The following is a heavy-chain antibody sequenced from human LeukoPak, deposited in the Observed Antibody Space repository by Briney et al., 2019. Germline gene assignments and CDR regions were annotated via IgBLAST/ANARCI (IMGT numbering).Heavy chain of an antibody. J-gene: IGHJ5*02. D-gene: IGHD1-1*01. CDR2: ISGRSDDI. V-gene: IGHV1-18*01. CDR1: GYTFSTFG. CDR3: ARDWDGRSDCFDP. Sequence: ASVKVSCKASGYTFSTFGISWVRQAPGHGLEWMGYISGRSDDINYVQNFEGRLTMTTDTSTSTAYMELVSLTSDDTAVYYCARDWDGRSDCFDPWGQGTLVIVSS.